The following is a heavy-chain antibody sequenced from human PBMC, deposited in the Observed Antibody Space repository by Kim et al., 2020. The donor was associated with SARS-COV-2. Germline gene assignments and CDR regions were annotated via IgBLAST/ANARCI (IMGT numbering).Heavy chain of an antibody. CDR3: SSLKRGYDHRYYYYYCMD. CDR2: INHSGST. CDR1: GGSFSGYY. D-gene: IGHD5-12*01. Sequence: SETLSLTCAVYGGSFSGYYWSWIRQPPGKGLEWIGEINHSGSTNYNPSLKSRVTISVDTSKNQFSLKLSSVTAADTAAYYCSSLKRGYDHRYYYYYCMD. J-gene: IGHJ6*01. V-gene: IGHV4-34*01.